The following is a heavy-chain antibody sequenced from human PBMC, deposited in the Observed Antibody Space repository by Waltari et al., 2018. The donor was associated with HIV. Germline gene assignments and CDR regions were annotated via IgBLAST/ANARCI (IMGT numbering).Heavy chain of an antibody. V-gene: IGHV3-15*01. CDR1: GFTFSNAW. CDR3: TTDLDYDSSPGGY. Sequence: EVQLVASGGGLVKPGGSLRLSCAASGFTFSNAWMSWVRPAPGKGLEWVGRIKSKTDGGTTDYAAPVKGRFTISRDDSKNTLYLQMNSLKTEDTAVYYCTTDLDYDSSPGGYWGQGTLVTVSS. J-gene: IGHJ4*02. CDR2: IKSKTDGGTT. D-gene: IGHD3-22*01.